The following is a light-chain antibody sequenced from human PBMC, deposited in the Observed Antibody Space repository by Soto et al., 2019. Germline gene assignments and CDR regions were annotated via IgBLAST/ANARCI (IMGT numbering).Light chain of an antibody. CDR1: QSINIY. CDR3: QQSFSTPQT. J-gene: IGKJ4*01. V-gene: IGKV1-39*01. Sequence: DIQMTQSPSSLSASVGDSVIITCRASQSINIYLSWYQQKPGKAPKLLINVASTLQGGVPSRFSGSGSGTEFTLAISSLQLEDSATYYCQQSFSTPQTFGGGTRVEIK. CDR2: VAS.